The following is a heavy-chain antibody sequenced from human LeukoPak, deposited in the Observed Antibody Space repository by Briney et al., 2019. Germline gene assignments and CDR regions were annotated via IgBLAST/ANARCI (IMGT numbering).Heavy chain of an antibody. CDR2: ISYSGST. CDR1: GGSISSYY. Sequence: SETLSLTCTVSGGSISSYYWSWIRQPPGKGLEWIGYISYSGSTNYNPSLKSRVTISVDTSKNQFSLKLSSVTAADTAVYYCARGGYSYGFFDYWGQGTLVTVSS. V-gene: IGHV4-59*01. D-gene: IGHD5-18*01. J-gene: IGHJ4*02. CDR3: ARGGYSYGFFDY.